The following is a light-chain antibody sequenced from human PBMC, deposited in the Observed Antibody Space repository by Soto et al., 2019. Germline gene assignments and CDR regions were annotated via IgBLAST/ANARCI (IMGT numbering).Light chain of an antibody. V-gene: IGLV2-14*01. CDR1: SSDVGGYNY. CDR2: EVS. J-gene: IGLJ2*01. Sequence: QSALTQPASVSGYPGQSITISCTGTSSDVGGYNYVSWYQQHPGKAPKLMIYEVSNRPSGVSNRFSGSKSGNTASLTISGLQAEDEADYYCRSYTISFGGGTKLTV. CDR3: RSYTIS.